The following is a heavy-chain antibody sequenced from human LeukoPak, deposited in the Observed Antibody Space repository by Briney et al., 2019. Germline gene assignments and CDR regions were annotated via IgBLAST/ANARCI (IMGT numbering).Heavy chain of an antibody. CDR3: ARDRGDYAPDY. V-gene: IGHV1-18*01. J-gene: IGHJ4*02. CDR2: IHIYRGNT. CDR1: GYSSTNYG. D-gene: IGHD4-17*01. Sequence: ASVKVSCKASGYSSTNYGISWVRQAPGQGLEWMGWIHIYRGNTNYAQKFQGRVTMTTDTSTSTVYMELSRLRSDDTAVYYCARDRGDYAPDYWGQGTLVTVSS.